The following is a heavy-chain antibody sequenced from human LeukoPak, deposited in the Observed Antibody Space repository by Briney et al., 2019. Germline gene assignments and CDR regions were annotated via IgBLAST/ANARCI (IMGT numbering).Heavy chain of an antibody. CDR2: ISGSGGST. V-gene: IGHV3-23*01. CDR1: GFTFTTYW. Sequence: GGSLRLSCAASGFTFTTYWMSWVRQAPGKGLEWVSAISGSGGSTYYADSVKGRFTISRDNSKNTLYLQMNSLRAEDTAVYYCAKEWGMITFGGVIVNSDYWGQGTLVTVSS. J-gene: IGHJ4*02. D-gene: IGHD3-16*02. CDR3: AKEWGMITFGGVIVNSDY.